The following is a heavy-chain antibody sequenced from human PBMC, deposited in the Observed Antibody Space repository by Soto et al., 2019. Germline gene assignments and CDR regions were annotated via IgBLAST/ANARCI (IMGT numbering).Heavy chain of an antibody. CDR1: GFTFSSYS. Sequence: WGSLRLSCAASGFTFSSYSMNWVRQAPGKGLEWVSYISSSSSTIYYADSVKGRFTISRDNAKNSLYLQMNSLRDEDTAVYYCARDPHPRVYYYGSGSYGMDVWGQGTTVTVSS. CDR3: ARDPHPRVYYYGSGSYGMDV. D-gene: IGHD3-10*01. J-gene: IGHJ6*02. CDR2: ISSSSSTI. V-gene: IGHV3-48*02.